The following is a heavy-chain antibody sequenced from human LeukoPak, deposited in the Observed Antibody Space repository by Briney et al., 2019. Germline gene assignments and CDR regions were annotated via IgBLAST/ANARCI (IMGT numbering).Heavy chain of an antibody. CDR3: ARRLDYDILTGYYMDV. D-gene: IGHD3-9*01. CDR1: GFVFVDFP. CDR2: LSYGSGSVQ. V-gene: IGHV3-30*04. J-gene: IGHJ6*04. Sequence: GGSLRLSCAASGFVFVDFPFHWVRQAPGKGPEWLAVLSYGSGSVQFYSDAVKGRFSVSRDNAKNSLYLQMNSLRAEDTAVYYCARRLDYDILTGYYMDVWGKGTTVTVSS.